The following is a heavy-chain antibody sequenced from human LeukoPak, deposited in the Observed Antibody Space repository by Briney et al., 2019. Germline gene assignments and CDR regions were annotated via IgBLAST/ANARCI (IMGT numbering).Heavy chain of an antibody. CDR3: AKDRGAVGGAFDI. J-gene: IGHJ3*02. CDR2: ISWNSGSI. V-gene: IGHV3-9*03. Sequence: GGSLRLSCAASGFTFDDYAMHWVRPALGKGLEWVSGISWNSGSIGYADSVKGRFTISRDNAKNSLYLQMNSLRAEDMALYYCAKDRGAVGGAFDIWGQGTMVTVSS. D-gene: IGHD6-19*01. CDR1: GFTFDDYA.